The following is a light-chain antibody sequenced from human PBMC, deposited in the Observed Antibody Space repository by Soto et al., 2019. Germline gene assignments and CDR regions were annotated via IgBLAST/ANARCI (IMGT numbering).Light chain of an antibody. CDR1: QSVSSN. CDR3: QQYGKLPIT. CDR2: GAS. Sequence: IVMTQTHATLSVSPGERATLSCRASQSVSSNLAWHQQKPGQAPRLLISGASTRAAGIPDRFSGSGSGTDFTLTISSLEPEDFAVYYCQQYGKLPITFGQGTRLEIK. V-gene: IGKV3D-15*02. J-gene: IGKJ5*01.